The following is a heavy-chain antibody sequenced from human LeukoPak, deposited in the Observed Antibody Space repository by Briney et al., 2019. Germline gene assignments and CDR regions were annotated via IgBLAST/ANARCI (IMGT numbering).Heavy chain of an antibody. J-gene: IGHJ6*04. V-gene: IGHV4-61*02. CDR1: SGSISSGDYN. D-gene: IGHD1-14*01. Sequence: PSQALSLTCSVSSGSISSGDYNWSWIRQPAGKGLEWIGRIYTSGTTNYNPSLKSRVTISIDRSKNQFSLNLSSVTAADTAVYYCARAVFMRDHLDVWGKGTTVTVSS. CDR3: ARAVFMRDHLDV. CDR2: IYTSGTT.